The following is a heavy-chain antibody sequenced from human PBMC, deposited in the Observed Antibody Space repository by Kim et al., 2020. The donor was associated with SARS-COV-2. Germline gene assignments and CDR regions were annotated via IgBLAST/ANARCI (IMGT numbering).Heavy chain of an antibody. CDR2: ISSSSSYT. D-gene: IGHD6-19*01. CDR1: GFTFSDYY. J-gene: IGHJ4*02. Sequence: GGSLRLSCAASGFTFSDYYMSWIRQAPGKGLEWVSYISSSSSYTNYADSVKGRFTISRDNAKNSLYLQMNSLRAEDTAVYYCARTSSGWYSRYYFDYWGQGTLVTVSS. V-gene: IGHV3-11*03. CDR3: ARTSSGWYSRYYFDY.